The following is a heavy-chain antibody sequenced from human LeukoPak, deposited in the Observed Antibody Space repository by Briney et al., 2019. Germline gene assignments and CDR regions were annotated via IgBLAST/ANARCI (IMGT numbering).Heavy chain of an antibody. Sequence: SVKVSCKASGGTFSSYAISWVRQAPGQGLEWMGGIIPIFGTANYAQKFQGRVTITTDESTSTAYMELSSLRSEDTAVYYCARELHDIVVVPAASNWFDPWGQGTLVTVSS. CDR2: IIPIFGTA. CDR3: ARELHDIVVVPAASNWFDP. CDR1: GGTFSSYA. J-gene: IGHJ5*02. V-gene: IGHV1-69*05. D-gene: IGHD2-2*01.